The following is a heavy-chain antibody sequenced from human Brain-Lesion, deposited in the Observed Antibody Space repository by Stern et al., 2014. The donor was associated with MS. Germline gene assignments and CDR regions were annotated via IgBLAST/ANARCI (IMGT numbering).Heavy chain of an antibody. J-gene: IGHJ4*02. CDR1: GGSISSSSYY. D-gene: IGHD3-10*01. Sequence: QLQLQESGPGLVKPSETLSLTCTVSGGSISSSSYYWGWIRQPPGKGLEWIGSIYYRGSTYYNPALKSRVTISMDTSKNPFSLMLSSVTAADTAVYFCAKLWLGELPESPFDYWGQGTPVTVSS. V-gene: IGHV4-39*01. CDR3: AKLWLGELPESPFDY. CDR2: IYYRGST.